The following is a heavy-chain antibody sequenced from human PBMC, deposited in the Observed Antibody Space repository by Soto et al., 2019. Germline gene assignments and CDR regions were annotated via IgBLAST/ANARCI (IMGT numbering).Heavy chain of an antibody. J-gene: IGHJ4*02. CDR1: GFNFDNYG. CDR2: ITYDGSFQ. Sequence: QVQLVESGGGVVQPGGSLRLSCQASGFNFDNYGMHWVRQAPGKGLEWVAVITYDGSFQYYADSVKARFTISRDNSKNTLSLHLNTLKPEDTAVYHCAKDRVGGTFYTPLGFWGQGTLVTVSS. CDR3: AKDRVGGTFYTPLGF. V-gene: IGHV3-30*18. D-gene: IGHD1-7*01.